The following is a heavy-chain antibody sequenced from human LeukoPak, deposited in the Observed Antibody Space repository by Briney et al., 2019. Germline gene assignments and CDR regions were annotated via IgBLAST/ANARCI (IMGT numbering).Heavy chain of an antibody. CDR2: LNEDGSKT. V-gene: IGHV3-7*01. Sequence: GGSLGLSCETSGFFFSNYWMMWVRQAPGKGLDWVANLNEDGSKTYYADSVRGRFTISRDNTKNSVYLQMNSLRVEDTALYYCTISHDFWGLGTMVTVSS. CDR1: GFFFSNYW. CDR3: TISHDF. J-gene: IGHJ4*02.